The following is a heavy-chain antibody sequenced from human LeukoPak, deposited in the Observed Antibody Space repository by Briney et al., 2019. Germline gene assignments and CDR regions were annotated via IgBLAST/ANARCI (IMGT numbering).Heavy chain of an antibody. V-gene: IGHV4-59*01. CDR3: ARDYAGATTFDS. D-gene: IGHD1-26*01. CDR2: ISYSGST. Sequence: SETLSLTCTVSGGSFSSYYWSWIRQPPGKGLEWIAYISYSGSTNYNPSLKSRVTISVDTSKNQFSLKLSSVTAADTAVYYCARDYAGATTFDSWGQGTLVTVSS. J-gene: IGHJ4*02. CDR1: GGSFSSYY.